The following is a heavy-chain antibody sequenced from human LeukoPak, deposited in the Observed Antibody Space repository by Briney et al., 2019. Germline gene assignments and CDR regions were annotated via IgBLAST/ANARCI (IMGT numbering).Heavy chain of an antibody. Sequence: SVKVSCKASLGTFSKYAISWVRQAPGQGLEWMGGIVPIFGTADYAQKFQGRVTITADEYTSSAYMDLRSLSPEDTGLFLCETNLWSRGGDYWYFHLWGRGTLVTVSS. V-gene: IGHV1-69*13. D-gene: IGHD3-10*01. CDR1: LGTFSKYA. CDR2: IVPIFGTA. J-gene: IGHJ2*01. CDR3: ETNLWSRGGDYWYFHL.